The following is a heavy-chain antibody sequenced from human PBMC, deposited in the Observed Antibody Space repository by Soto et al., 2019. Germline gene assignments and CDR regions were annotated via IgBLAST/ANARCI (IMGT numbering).Heavy chain of an antibody. D-gene: IGHD2-15*01. CDR1: GYAFTSYY. CDR2: INAGNGNT. V-gene: IGHV1-3*01. CDR3: ARGPGGPDGPGDY. Sequence: ASVKVSSKASGYAFTSYYVSRVRQGPGQGLEWMGWINAGNGNTKYSQKFQGRVTITRDTSASTAYMELSSLRSEDTAVYYCARGPGGPDGPGDYWGQGTLVTVS. J-gene: IGHJ4*02.